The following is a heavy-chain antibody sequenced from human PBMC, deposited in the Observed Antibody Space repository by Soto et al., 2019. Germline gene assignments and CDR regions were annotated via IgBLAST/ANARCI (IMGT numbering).Heavy chain of an antibody. Sequence: PSETLSLTCAVNGESSNIYYWSWIRQVPGKGLDWIGEINYSGSTNYNPSLKSRVTISLDTSKKQFSLKLTSVTAADTAVYYCALSRGYGTSSACYYRMDVWDQRTTGTVAS. V-gene: IGHV4-34*01. D-gene: IGHD2-8*01. CDR2: INYSGST. CDR1: GESSNIYY. J-gene: IGHJ6*02. CDR3: ALSRGYGTSSACYYRMDV.